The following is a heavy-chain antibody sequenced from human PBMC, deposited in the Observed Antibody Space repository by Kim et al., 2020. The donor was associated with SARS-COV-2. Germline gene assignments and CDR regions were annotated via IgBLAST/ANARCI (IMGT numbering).Heavy chain of an antibody. CDR2: INHSGST. D-gene: IGHD5-12*01. J-gene: IGHJ4*02. CDR1: GGSFSGYY. Sequence: SETLSLTCAVYGGSFSGYYWSWIRQPPGKGLEWIGEINHSGSTNYNPSLKSRVTISVDTSKNQFSLKLSSVTAADTAVYYCARAASSHRDGYNLVYWGQGTLVTVSS. CDR3: ARAASSHRDGYNLVY. V-gene: IGHV4-34*01.